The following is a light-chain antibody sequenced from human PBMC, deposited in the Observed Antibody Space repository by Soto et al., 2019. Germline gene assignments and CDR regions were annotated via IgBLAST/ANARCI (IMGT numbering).Light chain of an antibody. CDR2: EGS. V-gene: IGLV2-23*01. CDR3: CSYASSTV. CDR1: SSDVGSYNL. Sequence: QSVLTQPASVTGSPGQSITISCTGTSSDVGSYNLVSWYQQHPGKAPKLMIYEGSKRPSGVPNRFSGSKSGNTASLTISGLQSEDEADYYCCSYASSTVFGGGTQLTVL. J-gene: IGLJ7*01.